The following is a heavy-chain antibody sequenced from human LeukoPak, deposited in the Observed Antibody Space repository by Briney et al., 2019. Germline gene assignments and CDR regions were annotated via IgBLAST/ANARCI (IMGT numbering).Heavy chain of an antibody. J-gene: IGHJ5*02. D-gene: IGHD3-10*01. CDR2: IYYSGST. Sequence: SETLSLTCTVSGGSISSYYWSWIRQPPGKGLEWIGYIYYSGSTNYNPSLKSRVTISVDTSKNQFSLKLSSVTAADTAVYYCAGTYYYGSGSYRTAPNWFDPWGQGTLVTVSS. CDR3: AGTYYYGSGSYRTAPNWFDP. V-gene: IGHV4-59*01. CDR1: GGSISSYY.